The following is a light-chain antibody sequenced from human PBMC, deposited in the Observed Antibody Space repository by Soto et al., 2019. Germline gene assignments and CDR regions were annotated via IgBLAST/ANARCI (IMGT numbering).Light chain of an antibody. Sequence: EIVLTQSPGTLSLSPGERATLSCRASQSVSSSYLAGYQQKPGQAPRLLIYGASSRATGIPDRFSGSGSGTDYTLTISRLEPEDFAVEYCQQYGSSPRVTFGGGTKVEIK. CDR3: QQYGSSPRVT. CDR2: GAS. J-gene: IGKJ4*01. V-gene: IGKV3-20*01. CDR1: QSVSSSY.